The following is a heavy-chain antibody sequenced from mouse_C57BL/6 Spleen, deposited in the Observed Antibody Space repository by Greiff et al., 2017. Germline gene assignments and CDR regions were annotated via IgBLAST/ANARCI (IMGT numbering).Heavy chain of an antibody. V-gene: IGHV1-42*01. J-gene: IGHJ3*01. Sequence: VHVKQSGPELVKPGASVKISCKASGYSFTGYYMNWVKQSPEKSLEWIGEINPSTGGTTYNQKFKAKATLTVDKSSSTAYMQLKSLTSEDSAVYYCARYGYYGSSYPYWGQGTLVTVSA. D-gene: IGHD1-1*01. CDR2: INPSTGGT. CDR1: GYSFTGYY. CDR3: ARYGYYGSSYPY.